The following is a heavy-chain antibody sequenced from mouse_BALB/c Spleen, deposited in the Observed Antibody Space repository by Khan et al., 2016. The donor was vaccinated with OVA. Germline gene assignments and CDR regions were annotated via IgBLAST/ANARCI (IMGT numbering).Heavy chain of an antibody. D-gene: IGHD1-1*01. V-gene: IGHV1S135*01. CDR3: ALIYYYGSGFDY. Sequence: VQLKESGPELVKPGASVKVSCKASGYSFTDYNLFWVKQSHGKSLEWIGYIDPYNGGNXXNQKFKGKATLTVDKSSSTAFMHLNSLTSEDSAVYYCALIYYYGSGFDYWGQGTTVTVSS. CDR2: IDPYNGGN. CDR1: GYSFTDYN. J-gene: IGHJ2*01.